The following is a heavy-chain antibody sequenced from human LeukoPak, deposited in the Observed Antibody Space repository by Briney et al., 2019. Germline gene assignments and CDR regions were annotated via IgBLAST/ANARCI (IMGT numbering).Heavy chain of an antibody. D-gene: IGHD6-6*01. Sequence: ASVKVSCKASGYTFTGYYMHWVRQAPGQGLEWMGWINPNSGGTNYAQKFQGRVTMTRDTSISTAYMELSRLRSDDTAVYYCARDSSSSQYFDYWGQGTLVTVSS. CDR2: INPNSGGT. CDR3: ARDSSSSQYFDY. V-gene: IGHV1-2*02. CDR1: GYTFTGYY. J-gene: IGHJ4*02.